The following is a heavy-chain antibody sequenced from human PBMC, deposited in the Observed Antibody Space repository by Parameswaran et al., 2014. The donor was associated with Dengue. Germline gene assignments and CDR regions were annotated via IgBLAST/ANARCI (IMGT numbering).Heavy chain of an antibody. V-gene: IGHV2-26*01. CDR2: IFSNDEK. Sequence: GARWIRQPPGKALEWLAHIFSNDEKSYSTSLKSRLTISKDTSKSQVVLTMTNMDPVDTATYYCARISGGDDYGDYGPFDYWGQGTLVTVSS. CDR3: ARISGGDDYGDYGPFDY. D-gene: IGHD4-17*01. CDR1: G. J-gene: IGHJ4*02.